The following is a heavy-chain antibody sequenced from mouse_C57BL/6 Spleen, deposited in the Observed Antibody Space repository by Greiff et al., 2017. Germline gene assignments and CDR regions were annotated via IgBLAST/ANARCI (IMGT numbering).Heavy chain of an antibody. CDR2: INPGSGGT. J-gene: IGHJ2*01. CDR3: ASGSSYGFDY. CDR1: GYAFTNYL. D-gene: IGHD1-1*01. V-gene: IGHV1-54*01. Sequence: QVQLKQSGAELVRPGTSVKVSCKASGYAFTNYLIEWVKQRPGQGLEWIGVINPGSGGTNYNEKFKGKATLTADKSSSTAYMQLSSLTSEDSAVYFCASGSSYGFDYWGQGTTLTVSS.